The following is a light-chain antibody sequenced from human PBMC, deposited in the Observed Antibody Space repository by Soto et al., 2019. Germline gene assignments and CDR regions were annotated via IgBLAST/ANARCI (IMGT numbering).Light chain of an antibody. Sequence: DIQMTHSPSSLSASVGDRVIITCRASQGIRNDLAWFQQKPGKAPKRLIYDASGLQSGVPVRFSGSGFGTEFTLTISSLQPEDFATYYCLQHHSYSWTFGQGTKVDIK. V-gene: IGKV1-17*01. CDR1: QGIRND. J-gene: IGKJ1*01. CDR3: LQHHSYSWT. CDR2: DAS.